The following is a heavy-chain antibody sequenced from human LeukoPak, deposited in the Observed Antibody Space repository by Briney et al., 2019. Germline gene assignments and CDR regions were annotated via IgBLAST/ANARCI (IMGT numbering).Heavy chain of an antibody. CDR1: GFIFSSYW. J-gene: IGHJ4*02. Sequence: GGSLRLSCAASGFIFSSYWMTWVRQAPGKGLEWVASIKQDGSEKYYVDSVKGRFTISRDNAKNSLYLQMNSLRAEDTAVYYCAREFCSSTNCYFDHWGQGTLVTVSS. CDR2: IKQDGSEK. CDR3: AREFCSSTNCYFDH. V-gene: IGHV3-7*01. D-gene: IGHD2-2*01.